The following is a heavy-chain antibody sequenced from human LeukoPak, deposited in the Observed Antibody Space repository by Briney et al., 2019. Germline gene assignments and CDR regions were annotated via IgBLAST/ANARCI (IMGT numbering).Heavy chain of an antibody. V-gene: IGHV3-66*01. CDR3: VKDSSSGSYFDY. D-gene: IGHD3-10*01. CDR2: IYSGGST. CDR1: GFXVSSNY. Sequence: GGSLRLSCAASGFXVSSNYISWVRQAPGKGLEWVSVIYSGGSTYYADSVKGRFTISRDKSRNTLHLQMSSLRVEDTAVYYCVKDSSSGSYFDYWGQGTLVTVSS. J-gene: IGHJ4*02.